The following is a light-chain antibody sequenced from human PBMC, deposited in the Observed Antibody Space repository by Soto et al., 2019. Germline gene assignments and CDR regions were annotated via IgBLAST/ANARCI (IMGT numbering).Light chain of an antibody. CDR2: DAS. J-gene: IGKJ2*01. V-gene: IGKV1-33*01. Sequence: DIQMTQSPSSLSASVGDRVTITCQACQDISNYLNWYQQKPGKAPKLLIYDASNLETGVPSRFSGSGSGTDFTFTISSLQPEDIATYYCQQYDNLRPTFGQGTKLEIK. CDR3: QQYDNLRPT. CDR1: QDISNY.